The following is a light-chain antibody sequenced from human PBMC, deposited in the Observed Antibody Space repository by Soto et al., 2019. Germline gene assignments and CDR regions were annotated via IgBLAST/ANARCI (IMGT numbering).Light chain of an antibody. V-gene: IGLV2-23*01. J-gene: IGLJ1*01. CDR3: CSYAGSSTLYV. CDR1: SSDVGSYNL. CDR2: EGS. Sequence: QSVLTQPASLSGPPGQSITISCTGTSSDVGSYNLVSWYQQHPGKAPKLMIYEGSKRPSGVSNRFSGSKSGNTASLTISGLQAEDEADYYCCSYAGSSTLYVFGTGTKVTVL.